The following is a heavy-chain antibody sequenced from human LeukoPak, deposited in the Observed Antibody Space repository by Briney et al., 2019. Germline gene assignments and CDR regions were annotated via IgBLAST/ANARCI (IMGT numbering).Heavy chain of an antibody. V-gene: IGHV3-7*01. CDR2: IKEDGSEK. D-gene: IGHD3-9*01. CDR3: ATHGYSELRYFDWSTNE. J-gene: IGHJ4*02. CDR1: GFTFSSRW. Sequence: GSLRLSCAVSGFTFSSRWMSWVRQAPGRGLEWVANIKEDGSEKYYVDSVKGRFTISRDNAKKSLYLQMDSLRAEDTAVYYCATHGYSELRYFDWSTNEWGQGTLVTVSS.